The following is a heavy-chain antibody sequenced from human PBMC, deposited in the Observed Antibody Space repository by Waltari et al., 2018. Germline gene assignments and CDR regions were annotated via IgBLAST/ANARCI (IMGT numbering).Heavy chain of an antibody. CDR1: GYTFPEYY. V-gene: IGHV1-69-2*01. D-gene: IGHD3-10*01. CDR3: RRGAPELDY. J-gene: IGHJ4*02. Sequence: VQLVQSGAEVKKPWATVKISCKASGYTFPEYYIPWVQQAPGKGLGWMGRVDPEDGETIYAEKFQGRVTITADTSTDTAYMELSSLRSEDTAVYYCRRGAPELDYWGQGTLVTVSS. CDR2: VDPEDGET.